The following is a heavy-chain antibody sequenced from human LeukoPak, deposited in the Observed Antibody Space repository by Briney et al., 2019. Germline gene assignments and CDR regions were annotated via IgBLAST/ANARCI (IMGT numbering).Heavy chain of an antibody. CDR1: GFTFNDAW. CDR3: STGGGTNDY. CDR2: IRSRTTGGTT. Sequence: GGSLGLSCAASGFTFNDAWMSWVRQAPRKGLEWVGRIRSRTTGGTTDYGAAVKGRFTISRDDSKNTLYLQMNSLKTEDTAVYYCSTGGGTNDYWGQGTLVTVSS. D-gene: IGHD2-15*01. V-gene: IGHV3-15*01. J-gene: IGHJ4*02.